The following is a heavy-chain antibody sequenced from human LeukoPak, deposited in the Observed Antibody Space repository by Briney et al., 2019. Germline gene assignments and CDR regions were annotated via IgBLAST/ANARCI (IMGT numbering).Heavy chain of an antibody. J-gene: IGHJ4*02. D-gene: IGHD1-26*01. CDR1: GGTFSSYA. Sequence: SVKVSCKASGGTFSSYAINWVRQATGQGLEWMGGIIPIFGTPNYAQKFQGRVTITTDESTNTAYMEMSSLRPEDTAVYYCARVLARSGEMSGSYYYYWGQGTLVTVSS. CDR2: IIPIFGTP. V-gene: IGHV1-69*05. CDR3: ARVLARSGEMSGSYYYY.